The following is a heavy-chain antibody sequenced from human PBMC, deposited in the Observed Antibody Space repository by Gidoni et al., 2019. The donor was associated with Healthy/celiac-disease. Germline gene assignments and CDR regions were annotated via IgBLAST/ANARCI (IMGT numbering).Heavy chain of an antibody. D-gene: IGHD6-13*01. CDR3: ARSPSSSWYKRYFDL. V-gene: IGHV4-4*02. CDR2: IYHSGST. Sequence: QVQLQESGPGLVKPSGTLSLTCAGSGGSISSSNWWSWVRQPPGKGLEWIGEIYHSGSTNYNPSLKSRVTISVDKSKNQFSLKLSSVTAADTAVYYCARSPSSSWYKRYFDLWGRGTLVTVSS. CDR1: GGSISSSNW. J-gene: IGHJ2*01.